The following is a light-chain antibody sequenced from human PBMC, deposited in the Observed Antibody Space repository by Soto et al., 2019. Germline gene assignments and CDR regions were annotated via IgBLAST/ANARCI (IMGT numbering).Light chain of an antibody. CDR1: QSISSSY. CDR2: GAS. V-gene: IGKV3-15*01. J-gene: IGKJ5*01. CDR3: QQYIKWPIT. Sequence: EIVMTQSPATLSVSPGGRATLSCRASQSISSSYLAWYQQKPGQAPRLLIYGASTRATGIPARFSGSGSGTGLTLTVSSLQSEDFAVYYCQQYIKWPITFGQGTRLEIK.